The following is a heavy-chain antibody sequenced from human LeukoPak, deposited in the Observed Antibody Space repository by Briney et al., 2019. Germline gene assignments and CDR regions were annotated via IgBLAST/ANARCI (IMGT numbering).Heavy chain of an antibody. V-gene: IGHV3-7*01. Sequence: PGGSLRLSCAASGFTFSSYWMSWVRQAPGKGLEWVANIKQDGSDNYYVDSVKGRFTISRDSSKNTLYLQTNSLRAEDTAVYYCARDYYDILTANRQTKSSYFDYWGQGTLVTVSS. J-gene: IGHJ4*02. CDR1: GFTFSSYW. D-gene: IGHD3-9*01. CDR3: ARDYYDILTANRQTKSSYFDY. CDR2: IKQDGSDN.